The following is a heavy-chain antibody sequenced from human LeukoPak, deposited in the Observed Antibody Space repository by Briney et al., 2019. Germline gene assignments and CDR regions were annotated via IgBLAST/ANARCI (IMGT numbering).Heavy chain of an antibody. CDR2: IYSGGST. CDR1: GFIVSSNY. J-gene: IGHJ6*02. Sequence: GGSLRLSCAASGFIVSSNYMSCVRQAPGKGLEWVSVIYSGGSTYYADSVKGRFTISRDNSKNTVYLQMNSLRAEDTAVYYCARRAYGMDVWGQGTTVTVSS. CDR3: ARRAYGMDV. V-gene: IGHV3-53*01.